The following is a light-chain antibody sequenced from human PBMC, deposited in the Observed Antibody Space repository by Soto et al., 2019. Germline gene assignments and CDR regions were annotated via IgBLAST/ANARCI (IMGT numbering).Light chain of an antibody. J-gene: IGKJ1*01. CDR2: KAS. CDR1: QSVGSW. CDR3: QPYGSSSPWT. Sequence: DIQMTQSPSTLSASVGDRVTITCRASQSVGSWLAWYQQKPGKAPKLLIYKASSLESGVPSRFRGSGSGTEFSLNLSSLQPDDFASYRCQPYGSSSPWTFGQGTKVEIK. V-gene: IGKV1-5*03.